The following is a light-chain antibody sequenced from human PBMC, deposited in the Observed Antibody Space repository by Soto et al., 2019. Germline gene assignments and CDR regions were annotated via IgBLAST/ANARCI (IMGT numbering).Light chain of an antibody. CDR1: QSVRSNF. V-gene: IGKV3-20*01. Sequence: EIVLTQSPGTLSLSPGERATLSCRASQSVRSNFLAWYRQKPGQAPRLLMHDASSRATGISDRLSGSGSGTDFTLTISRLEPEDFAVYYCQQYRSSPLTFGGGTKVDIK. CDR3: QQYRSSPLT. CDR2: DAS. J-gene: IGKJ4*01.